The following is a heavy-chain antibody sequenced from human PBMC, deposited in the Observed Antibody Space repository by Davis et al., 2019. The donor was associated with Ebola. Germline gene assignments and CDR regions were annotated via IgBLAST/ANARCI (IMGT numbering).Heavy chain of an antibody. CDR2: IYYSGST. J-gene: IGHJ4*02. D-gene: IGHD6-6*01. CDR3: ARGQRYSSSPSTN. CDR1: GGSISSGDYY. V-gene: IGHV4-30-4*01. Sequence: PSETLSLTCTVSGGSISSGDYYWSWIRQPPGKGLEWIGYIYYSGSTYYNPSLKSRVTISVDTSKNQFSLKLSSVTAADTAVYYCARGQRYSSSPSTNWGQGTLVTVSS.